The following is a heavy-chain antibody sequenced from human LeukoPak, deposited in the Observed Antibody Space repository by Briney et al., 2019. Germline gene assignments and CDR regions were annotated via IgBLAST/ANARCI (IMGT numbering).Heavy chain of an antibody. CDR2: ITASGTAM. CDR3: AKGGCSSTSCYPSDY. D-gene: IGHD2-2*01. J-gene: IGHJ4*02. Sequence: GGSLRLSCAASGFTFSSYSMNWVRQAPGKGLEWVSHITASGTAMFYADSVKGRFTISRDNAKNSLYLQMNSLRAEDTALYYCAKGGCSSTSCYPSDYWGQGTLVTVSS. CDR1: GFTFSSYS. V-gene: IGHV3-48*04.